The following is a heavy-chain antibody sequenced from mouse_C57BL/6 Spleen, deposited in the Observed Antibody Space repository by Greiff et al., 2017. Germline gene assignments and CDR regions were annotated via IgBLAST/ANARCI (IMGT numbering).Heavy chain of an antibody. V-gene: IGHV1-76*01. Sequence: VQLVESGAELVRPGASVKLSCKASGYTFTDYYINWVKQRPGQGLEWIARIYPGSGNTYYNEKFKGKATLTAEKSSSTAYMQLSSLTSEDSAVYFCARRGWDEAWFAYWGQGTLVTVSA. CDR1: GYTFTDYY. D-gene: IGHD4-1*01. CDR3: ARRGWDEAWFAY. CDR2: IYPGSGNT. J-gene: IGHJ3*01.